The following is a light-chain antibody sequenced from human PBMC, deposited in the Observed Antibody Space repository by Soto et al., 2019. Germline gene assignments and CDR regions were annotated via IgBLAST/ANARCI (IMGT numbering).Light chain of an antibody. CDR3: QQYGSSRWT. V-gene: IGKV3-20*01. J-gene: IGKJ1*01. CDR1: QSVSSSY. Sequence: EVVLTQSPGTLSLSPGDRTTLSCGASQSVSSSYLAWYQQKPGQAPRLLIYAASSRATGIPDRFSGSGSGTDFTLTISRLEPEDFALYYCQQYGSSRWTFGQGTKVEIK. CDR2: AAS.